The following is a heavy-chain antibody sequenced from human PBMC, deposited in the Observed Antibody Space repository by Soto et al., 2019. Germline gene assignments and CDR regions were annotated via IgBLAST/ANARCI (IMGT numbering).Heavy chain of an antibody. CDR3: ARDSLLDYYYYGMDV. Sequence: ASVKVSCKASGYTFTSYYMHWVRQAPGQGLEWMGIINPSGGSTSYAQKFQGRVTMTRDTSTSTVYMELSSLRSEDTAVYYCARDSLLDYYYYGMDVWGQGTTVTVSS. J-gene: IGHJ6*02. CDR2: INPSGGST. V-gene: IGHV1-46*01. CDR1: GYTFTSYY.